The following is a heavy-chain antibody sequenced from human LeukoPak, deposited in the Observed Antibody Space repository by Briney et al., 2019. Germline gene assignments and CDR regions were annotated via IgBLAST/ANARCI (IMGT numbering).Heavy chain of an antibody. CDR2: FDPEDGET. D-gene: IGHD6-6*01. CDR1: GYTLTELS. J-gene: IGHJ5*02. Sequence: ASVKVSCKVSGYTLTELSMHWVRQAPGKGREWMGGFDPEDGETIYAQKFQGRVTMTEDTSTETAYMELISLRSEDTAVYYCATAGYSRSGNWFDPWGQGTLVTASS. CDR3: ATAGYSRSGNWFDP. V-gene: IGHV1-24*01.